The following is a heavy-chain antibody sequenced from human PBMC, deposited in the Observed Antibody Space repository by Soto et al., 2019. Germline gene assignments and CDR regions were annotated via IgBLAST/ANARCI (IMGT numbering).Heavy chain of an antibody. J-gene: IGHJ4*02. CDR3: AHLVAGNFDY. Sequence: QITLKESGPTLVKPTQTLTLTCTFSGFSLSTSGVGVGWIRQPPGQALEWIALIYWDDDERYSPSLKSRLTITKDYTKNQVVRTMTNMDHVDTATYDCAHLVAGNFDYGGQGSLVTVSS. CDR2: IYWDDDE. CDR1: GFSLSTSGVG. V-gene: IGHV2-5*02.